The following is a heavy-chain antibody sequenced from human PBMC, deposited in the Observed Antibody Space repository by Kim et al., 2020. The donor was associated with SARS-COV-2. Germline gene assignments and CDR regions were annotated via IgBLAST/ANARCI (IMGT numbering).Heavy chain of an antibody. D-gene: IGHD3-22*01. CDR3: ARSPYYYDSSGYYYVDWFDP. CDR1: GFTVSSNY. V-gene: IGHV3-66*02. CDR2: IYSGGST. J-gene: IGHJ5*02. Sequence: GGSLRLSCAASGFTVSSNYMSWVRQAPGKGLEWVSVIYSGGSTYYADSVKGRFTISRDNSKNTLYLQMNSLRAEDTAVYYCARSPYYYDSSGYYYVDWFDPWGQGTLVTVSS.